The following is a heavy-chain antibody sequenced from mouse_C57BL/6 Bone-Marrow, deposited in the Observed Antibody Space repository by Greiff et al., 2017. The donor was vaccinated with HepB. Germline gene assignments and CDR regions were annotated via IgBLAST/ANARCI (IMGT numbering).Heavy chain of an antibody. V-gene: IGHV5-9-1*02. D-gene: IGHD2-3*01. CDR1: GFTFSSYA. CDR3: TRIYDGYYVGYYYAMDY. Sequence: EVKLQESGEGLVKPGGSLKLSCAASGFTFSSYAMSWVRQTPEKRLEWVAYISSGGDYIYYADTVKGRFTISRDNARNTLYLQMSSLKSEDTAMYYCTRIYDGYYVGYYYAMDYWGQGTSVTVSS. J-gene: IGHJ4*01. CDR2: ISSGGDYI.